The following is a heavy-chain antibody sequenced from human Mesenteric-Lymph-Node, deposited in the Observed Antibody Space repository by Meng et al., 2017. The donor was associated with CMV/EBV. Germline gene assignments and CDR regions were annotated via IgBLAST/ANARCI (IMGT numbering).Heavy chain of an antibody. D-gene: IGHD3-10*01. CDR1: GFTVSSNY. CDR3: ARDRTESTITMVRGVIYYYYGMDV. V-gene: IGHV3-66*02. Sequence: GESLQISCAASGFTVSSNYMSWVRQAPGKGLEWVSVIYSGGSTYYADSVKGRFTISRDNSKNTLYLQMNSLRAEDTAVYYCARDRTESTITMVRGVIYYYYGMDVWGQGTTVTVSS. CDR2: IYSGGST. J-gene: IGHJ6*02.